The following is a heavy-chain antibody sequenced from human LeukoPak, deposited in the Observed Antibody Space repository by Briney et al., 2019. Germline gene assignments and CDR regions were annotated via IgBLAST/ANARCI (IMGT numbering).Heavy chain of an antibody. CDR2: IDPSDSST. Sequence: GESLKTSRNGLGYSFTSYWVNRVRQIPGKGPEWMGKIDPSDSSTNYSASFQGHVTFSTEKSISSAFLHCSTLMASDTAMYHCARRAGDGYNYGGDYFDPWGQGTLVTVSS. CDR1: GYSFTSYW. J-gene: IGHJ5*02. V-gene: IGHV5-10-1*01. CDR3: ARRAGDGYNYGGDYFDP. D-gene: IGHD5-24*01.